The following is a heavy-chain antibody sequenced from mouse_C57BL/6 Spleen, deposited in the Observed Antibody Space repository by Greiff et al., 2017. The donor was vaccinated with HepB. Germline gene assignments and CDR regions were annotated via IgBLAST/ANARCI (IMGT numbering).Heavy chain of an antibody. V-gene: IGHV1-82*01. D-gene: IGHD1-1*01. CDR1: GYAFSSSW. Sequence: VQLQQSGPELVKPGASVKISCKASGYAFSSSWMNWVKQRPGKGLEWIGRLYPGEGDTNYNGKFKDKATLTADKSSRTAYMQLSSLTSEECAVYFGSRSDYYVSSYNRGQGTAHTVSS. CDR2: LYPGEGDT. CDR3: SRSDYYVSSYN. J-gene: IGHJ2*01.